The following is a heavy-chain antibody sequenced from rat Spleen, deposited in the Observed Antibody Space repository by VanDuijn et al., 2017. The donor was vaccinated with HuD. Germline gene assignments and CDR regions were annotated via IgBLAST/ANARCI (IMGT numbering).Heavy chain of an antibody. CDR3: ARQDTSGYSNWFAY. CDR2: ITTGGGNT. V-gene: IGHV5-25*01. Sequence: EVQLVESGGGLVQPGRSMKLSCVVSGFTFSNYYMAWVRQAPTKGLEWVASITTGGGNTYYRDSVKGRFTISRDNAKSTLYLQVDSLRSEDTATYYCARQDTSGYSNWFAYWGQGTLVTVSS. CDR1: GFTFSNYY. D-gene: IGHD4-3*01. J-gene: IGHJ3*01.